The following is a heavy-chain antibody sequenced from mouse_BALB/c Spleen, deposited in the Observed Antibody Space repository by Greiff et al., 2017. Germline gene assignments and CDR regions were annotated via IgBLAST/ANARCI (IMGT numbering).Heavy chain of an antibody. J-gene: IGHJ1*01. D-gene: IGHD2-4*01. CDR2: IWAGGST. CDR1: GFSLTSYG. V-gene: IGHV2-9*02. Sequence: VKLMESGPGLVAPSQSLSITCTVSGFSLTSYGVHWVRQPPGKGLEWLGVIWAGGSTNYNSALMSRLSISKDNSKSQVFLKMNSLQTDDTAMYYCARASTMIPSYWYFDVWGAGTTVTVSS. CDR3: ARASTMIPSYWYFDV.